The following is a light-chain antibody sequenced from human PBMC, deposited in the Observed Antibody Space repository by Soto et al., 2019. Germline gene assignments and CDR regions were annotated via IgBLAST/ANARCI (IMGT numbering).Light chain of an antibody. J-gene: IGLJ2*01. V-gene: IGLV1-44*01. CDR2: GND. CDR3: AVWDDSLRGRV. Sequence: QAVLTQPPSASGTPGQRVTISRSGSNSNIGSNTVNWYQQFPGTAPRFLIYGNDLRPSGVPDRFSASKSGTSASLAISGLQSEDEADYYCAVWDDSLRGRVFGGGTQLTVL. CDR1: NSNIGSNT.